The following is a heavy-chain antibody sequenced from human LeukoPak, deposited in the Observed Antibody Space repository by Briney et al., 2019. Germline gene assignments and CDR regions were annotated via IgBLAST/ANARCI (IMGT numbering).Heavy chain of an antibody. Sequence: GASVKVSCKASGYTFTSYGISWVRQAPGQGLEWMGWISAYNGNTNYAQTLQGRVTMTTDTSTSTAYMELRSLRSDDTAVYYCAVDYSNPHYYYGMDVWGQGTTVTVSS. CDR2: ISAYNGNT. D-gene: IGHD4-11*01. J-gene: IGHJ6*02. CDR3: AVDYSNPHYYYGMDV. V-gene: IGHV1-18*01. CDR1: GYTFTSYG.